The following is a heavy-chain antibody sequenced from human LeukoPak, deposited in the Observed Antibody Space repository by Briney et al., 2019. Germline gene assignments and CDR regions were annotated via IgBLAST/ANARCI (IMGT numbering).Heavy chain of an antibody. Sequence: GGSLRLSCAASGFTFSSDWMSWVRQAPGKGLEWVANIKQDGSEKYYVDSVKGRFTISRDNAKNSLYLQMNSLRAEDTAVYYCARDGRNLIAVAGTELYYYYYYMDGWGKGTTVTVSS. D-gene: IGHD6-19*01. CDR3: ARDGRNLIAVAGTELYYYYYYMDG. CDR2: IKQDGSEK. CDR1: GFTFSSDW. J-gene: IGHJ6*03. V-gene: IGHV3-7*01.